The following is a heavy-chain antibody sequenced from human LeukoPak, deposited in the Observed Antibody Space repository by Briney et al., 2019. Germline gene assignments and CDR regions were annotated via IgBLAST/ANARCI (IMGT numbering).Heavy chain of an antibody. CDR2: INPNSGGT. Sequence: ASVKVSCKASGYTFTGYYMHWVRQAPGQGLEWMGWINPNSGGTNYAQKFQGRVTMTRDTSISTAYMELSRLRSDDTAVYYCARDYYDSSGYYYYYGMDVWGQGTTVTVSS. J-gene: IGHJ6*02. V-gene: IGHV1-2*02. CDR3: ARDYYDSSGYYYYYGMDV. CDR1: GYTFTGYY. D-gene: IGHD3-22*01.